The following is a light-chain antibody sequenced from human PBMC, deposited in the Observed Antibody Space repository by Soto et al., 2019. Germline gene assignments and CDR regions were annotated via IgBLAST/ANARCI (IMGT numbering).Light chain of an antibody. J-gene: IGKJ2*01. Sequence: DIQMTQSPSSLSASVGDRVTITCRASQSISSYLNWYQQKPGKAPKLLIYAASSLQSGVPSRFAGSGSGTGFTLTITRLQPEDFSTYYCQQSDSTPYTFGQGTKVDIK. CDR2: AAS. V-gene: IGKV1-39*01. CDR3: QQSDSTPYT. CDR1: QSISSY.